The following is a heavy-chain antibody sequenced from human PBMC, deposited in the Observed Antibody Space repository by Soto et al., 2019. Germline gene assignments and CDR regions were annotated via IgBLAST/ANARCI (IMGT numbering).Heavy chain of an antibody. CDR1: WYSFNTYY. V-gene: IGHV1-46*02. Sequence: ASVKVSCKSAWYSFNTYYLHWVRQAPGQGLEWMGMIHPSGGGSTYAQKFLGRVTMTMDSSTSTVFMELTSLRSADTAVYYCARGGHIAVVTDSFDSWGQGTLVTVSS. D-gene: IGHD2-21*02. CDR3: ARGGHIAVVTDSFDS. CDR2: IHPSGGGS. J-gene: IGHJ4*02.